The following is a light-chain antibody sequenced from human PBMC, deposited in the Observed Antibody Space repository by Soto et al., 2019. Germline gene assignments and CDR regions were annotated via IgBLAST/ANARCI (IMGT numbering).Light chain of an antibody. V-gene: IGKV1-6*01. CDR3: LQYYNFSWT. CDR2: AAS. Sequence: AIQMTQSPSSLSASVGDRVAISCRASQDIRNTLAWYQQKPGEAPKLLIFAASNLQSGVPSRFSGSGSVTDFTLAITGLQPEDFATYYCLQYYNFSWTFGQGTKGDNK. CDR1: QDIRNT. J-gene: IGKJ1*01.